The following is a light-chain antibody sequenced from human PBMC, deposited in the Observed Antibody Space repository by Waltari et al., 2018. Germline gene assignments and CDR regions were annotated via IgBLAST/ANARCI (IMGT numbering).Light chain of an antibody. V-gene: IGKV3-11*01. J-gene: IGKJ1*01. CDR2: DAS. CDR3: QQRSNWPGT. Sequence: EIVLTQSPATLSLSPGERATLSCRASQSVSSYLAWYQQKPGQAPRLLIYDASNSATGIPARFSGRGSGTDFTLTISSLEPEDFAVYYCQQRSNWPGTFGQGTKVEIK. CDR1: QSVSSY.